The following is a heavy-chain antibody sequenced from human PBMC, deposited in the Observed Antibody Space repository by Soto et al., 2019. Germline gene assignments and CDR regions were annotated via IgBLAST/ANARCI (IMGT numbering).Heavy chain of an antibody. CDR2: IKQDGSEK. CDR1: EFTFSSYW. V-gene: IGHV3-7*03. Sequence: EVQLVESGGGLVQPGGSLRLSCAASEFTFSSYWMSWVRQAPGKGLEWVANIKQDGSEKYYVDSVKGRFTISRDNAKNSLYLQMNSLRAEDTAVYYCARVRRVAVAKYYFDYWGQGTLVTVSS. CDR3: ARVRRVAVAKYYFDY. D-gene: IGHD6-19*01. J-gene: IGHJ4*02.